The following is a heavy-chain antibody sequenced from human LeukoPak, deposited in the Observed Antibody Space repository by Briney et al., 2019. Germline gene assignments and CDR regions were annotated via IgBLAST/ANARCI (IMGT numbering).Heavy chain of an antibody. CDR2: ISSSSSYI. V-gene: IGHV3-21*01. CDR1: GFTFSSYS. D-gene: IGHD2-21*02. J-gene: IGHJ3*02. CDR3: ARDTGYCGGDCYSADAFDI. Sequence: GGSLRLSCAASGFTFSSYSMNWVRQAAGKGLEWVSSISSSSSYIYYADSVKGRFTISRDNAKNSLYLQMNSLRAEDTAVYYCARDTGYCGGDCYSADAFDIWGQGTMVTVSS.